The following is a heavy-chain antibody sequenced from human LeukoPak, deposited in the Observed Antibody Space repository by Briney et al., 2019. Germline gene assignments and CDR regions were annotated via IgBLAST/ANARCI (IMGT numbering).Heavy chain of an antibody. J-gene: IGHJ4*02. CDR2: CYWDDDK. CDR3: AHVYSGSSADY. CDR1: GFSLSTSGVG. V-gene: IGHV2-5*02. D-gene: IGHD6-6*01. Sequence: SGPTLVKPTQTLTLTCPFSGFSLSTSGVGVGWIRQPPAKALEWHALCYWDDDKRYNPSLKSSLNITKDTSKNHVVLTMTNMDPVDTATYYCAHVYSGSSADYWGQGTLVTVSS.